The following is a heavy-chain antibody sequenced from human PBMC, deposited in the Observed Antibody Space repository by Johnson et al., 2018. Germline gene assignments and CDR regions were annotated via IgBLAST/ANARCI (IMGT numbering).Heavy chain of an antibody. CDR3: AREESFGAVTPPYYGMDV. D-gene: IGHD3-3*01. V-gene: IGHV3-33*01. J-gene: IGHJ6*02. CDR1: GFTFSSYG. CDR2: IWYDGSNK. Sequence: QLVESGGGVVQPGRSLRLSCAASGFTFSSYGMHWVRQAPGKGLEWVAVIWYDGSNKYYAASVKGRFTISRDNPKNTLYLQMNSRRAEDTAVYYCAREESFGAVTPPYYGMDVWGQGTMVTVSS.